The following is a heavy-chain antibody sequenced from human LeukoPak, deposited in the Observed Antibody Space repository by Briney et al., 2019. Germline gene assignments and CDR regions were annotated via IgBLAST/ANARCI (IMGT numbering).Heavy chain of an antibody. CDR2: IYSGGST. CDR3: ARDSYYGSGSWFDY. CDR1: GGSISSNY. D-gene: IGHD3-10*01. Sequence: PSETLSLTCTVSGGSISSNYMSWVRQAPGKGLEWVSVIYSGGSTYYADSVKGRFTISRDNSKNTLYLQMNSLRAEDTAVYYCARDSYYGSGSWFDYWGQGTLVTASS. V-gene: IGHV3-53*01. J-gene: IGHJ4*02.